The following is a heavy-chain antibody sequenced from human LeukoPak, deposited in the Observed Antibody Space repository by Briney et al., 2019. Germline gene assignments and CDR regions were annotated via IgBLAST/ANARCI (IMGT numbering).Heavy chain of an antibody. V-gene: IGHV4-31*03. CDR3: ARDPFLTIFGVVTSDYGMDV. J-gene: IGHJ6*02. CDR1: GGSISSGGYY. CDR2: IYYSGST. D-gene: IGHD3-3*01. Sequence: SETLSLTCTVSGGSISSGGYYWSWIRQHPGKGLEWIGYIYYSGSTYYNPSLKSRVTISVDTPKNQFSLKLSSVTAADTAVYYCARDPFLTIFGVVTSDYGMDVWGQGTTVTVSS.